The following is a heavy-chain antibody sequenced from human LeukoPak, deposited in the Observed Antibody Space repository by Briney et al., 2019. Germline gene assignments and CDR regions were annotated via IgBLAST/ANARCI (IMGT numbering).Heavy chain of an antibody. D-gene: IGHD1-26*01. J-gene: IGHJ5*02. CDR3: AGATASNWFDP. Sequence: GGSLRLSCAASGFTFSSYAMSWVRQAPGKGLEWVSAISGSSGRTYDADSVKGRFTISRDNAKNSLSQQMNSLRVEDTAVYYCAGATASNWFDPWGEGTLVPVSS. V-gene: IGHV3-23*01. CDR2: ISGSSGRT. CDR1: GFTFSSYA.